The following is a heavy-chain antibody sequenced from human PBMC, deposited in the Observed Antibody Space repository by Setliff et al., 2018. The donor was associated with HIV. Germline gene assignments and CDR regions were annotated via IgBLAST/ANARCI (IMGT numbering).Heavy chain of an antibody. CDR3: ARVLLITNAVYGVVSNQFDP. J-gene: IGHJ5*02. V-gene: IGHV3-7*03. Sequence: PGGTLRLSCAASGFTFSNFWMHWVRQAPGKGLEWVASMSPDGSRNHCVGSVKGRFTASRDNAKSSLYLQMNSLRADDTAVYYCARVLLITNAVYGVVSNQFDPWGQGTQVTVSS. CDR1: GFTFSNFW. D-gene: IGHD3-3*01. CDR2: MSPDGSRN.